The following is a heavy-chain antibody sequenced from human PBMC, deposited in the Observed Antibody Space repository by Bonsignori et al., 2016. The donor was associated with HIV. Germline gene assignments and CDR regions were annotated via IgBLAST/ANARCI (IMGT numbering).Heavy chain of an antibody. D-gene: IGHD2-15*01. J-gene: IGHJ3*02. CDR3: AREGGYCSGGSCYSGGKAFDI. Sequence: VRQAPGKGLVWVSRINSDGSSTSYADSVKGRFTISRDNAKNTLYLQMNSLRAEDTAVYYCAREGGYCSGGSCYSGGKAFDIWGQGTMVTVSS. V-gene: IGHV3-74*01. CDR2: INSDGSST.